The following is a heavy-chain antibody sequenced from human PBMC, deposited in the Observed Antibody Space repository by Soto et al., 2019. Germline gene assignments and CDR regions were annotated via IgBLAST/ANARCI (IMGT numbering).Heavy chain of an antibody. V-gene: IGHV4-4*02. CDR3: ARSPPSSYYGGSGTFDY. Sequence: QLQLQESGPGLVRPSGTLSLTCAVSGGFTSTNNWWSLVRQPPGKGLEWIGDAYHSGSTEYNPSLKSRVSISVDKSKNQISLKLTSATAADTAVYYCARSPPSSYYGGSGTFDYWGQGTLVTVSS. CDR2: AYHSGST. D-gene: IGHD3-10*01. CDR1: GGFTSTNNW. J-gene: IGHJ4*02.